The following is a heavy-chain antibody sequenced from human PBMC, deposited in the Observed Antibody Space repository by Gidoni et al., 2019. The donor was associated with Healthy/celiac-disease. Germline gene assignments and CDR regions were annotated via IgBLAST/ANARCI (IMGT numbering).Heavy chain of an antibody. Sequence: EVQLVESGGGLVQPGGSLRLSCAASGFTFSSYSMNWVRQAPGKGLEWVSYISSSSSTIYYADSVKGRFTISRDNAKNSLYLQMNSLRNEDTAVYYCARPETTVTTPSSVDYWGQGTLVTVSS. CDR1: GFTFSSYS. CDR3: ARPETTVTTPSSVDY. D-gene: IGHD4-17*01. J-gene: IGHJ4*02. CDR2: ISSSSSTI. V-gene: IGHV3-48*02.